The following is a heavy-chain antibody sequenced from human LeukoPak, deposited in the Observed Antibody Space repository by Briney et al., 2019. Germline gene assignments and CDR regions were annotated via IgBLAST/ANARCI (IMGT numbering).Heavy chain of an antibody. CDR2: IRGDSAFS. Sequence: QPGRSLRLSCAASGFTFEDYAMHWVRQTPGKGLEWVSLIRGDSAFSNYADSVKGRFTISRDNSKNSLYLQMNRLTTEDTALYYCAKADINGWFFIDYWGQGTLVTVSS. J-gene: IGHJ4*02. CDR3: AKADINGWFFIDY. D-gene: IGHD6-19*01. V-gene: IGHV3-43*02. CDR1: GFTFEDYA.